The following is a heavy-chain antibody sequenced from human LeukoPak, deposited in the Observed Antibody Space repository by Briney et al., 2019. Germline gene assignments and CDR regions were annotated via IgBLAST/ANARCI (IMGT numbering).Heavy chain of an antibody. J-gene: IGHJ4*02. D-gene: IGHD3-3*01. CDR3: ARDERLLSFLK. CDR2: IFPSGGEI. Sequence: GGSLRLSCAASGFTFSTFAMIWVRQPPGKGLEWVSSIFPSGGEIHYADSVRGRFTISRDNSKSTLSLQMNSPRAEDTAIYYCARDERLLSFLKWGQGTLVTVSS. CDR1: GFTFSTFA. V-gene: IGHV3-23*01.